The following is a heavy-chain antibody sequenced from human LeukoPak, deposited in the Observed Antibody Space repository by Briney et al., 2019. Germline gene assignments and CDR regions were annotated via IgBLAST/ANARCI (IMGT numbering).Heavy chain of an antibody. Sequence: GGSLRLSCAASGFTFSSYGMHWVRQAPGKGLEWVAVISYDGSNKYYADSVKGRFTISRDNSKNTLYLQMNSLRAEDTAVYYCAKDLCGGDCLANHWGQGTLVTVSS. D-gene: IGHD2-21*02. J-gene: IGHJ5*02. CDR3: AKDLCGGDCLANH. CDR1: GFTFSSYG. CDR2: ISYDGSNK. V-gene: IGHV3-30*18.